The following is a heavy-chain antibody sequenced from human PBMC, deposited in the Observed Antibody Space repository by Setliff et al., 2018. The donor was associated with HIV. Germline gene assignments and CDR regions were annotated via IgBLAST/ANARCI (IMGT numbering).Heavy chain of an antibody. Sequence: GASVKVSCKASKYTFTDYYMHWVQQAPGKGLEWMGRVDPEDGETIYAEKFQDRVTLARDTSTSTVYMQLSSLRSEDTAVYYCARSPRYTSDWYFDYWGQGTLVTVSS. CDR1: KYTFTDYY. CDR2: VDPEDGET. CDR3: ARSPRYTSDWYFDY. D-gene: IGHD6-19*01. J-gene: IGHJ4*02. V-gene: IGHV1-69-2*01.